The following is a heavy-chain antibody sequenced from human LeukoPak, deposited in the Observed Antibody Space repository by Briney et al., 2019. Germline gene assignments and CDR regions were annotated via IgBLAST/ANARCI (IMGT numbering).Heavy chain of an antibody. Sequence: ASVKVSCKASGYTFTSYDINWVRQATGQGLEWMGWMNPNSGNTGYAQKFQGRVTITRNTSISTAYMELSSLRSEDTAVYYCARGYHTNYYDSSGYLWGYYFDYWGQGTLVTVSS. CDR1: GYTFTSYD. CDR2: MNPNSGNT. V-gene: IGHV1-8*03. J-gene: IGHJ4*02. CDR3: ARGYHTNYYDSSGYLWGYYFDY. D-gene: IGHD3-22*01.